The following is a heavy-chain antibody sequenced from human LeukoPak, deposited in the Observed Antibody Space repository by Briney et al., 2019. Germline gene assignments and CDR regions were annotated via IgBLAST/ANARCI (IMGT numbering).Heavy chain of an antibody. CDR1: GGTFSSYA. V-gene: IGHV1-69*04. CDR3: AREIEDGGNSFDY. D-gene: IGHD4-23*01. CDR2: IIPILGIA. Sequence: SVKVSCKASGGTFSSYAISWVRQAPGQGLEWMGRIIPILGIANYAQKFQGRVTITADKSTSTAYMELSSLRSEDTAVYCCAREIEDGGNSFDYWGQGTLVTVSS. J-gene: IGHJ4*02.